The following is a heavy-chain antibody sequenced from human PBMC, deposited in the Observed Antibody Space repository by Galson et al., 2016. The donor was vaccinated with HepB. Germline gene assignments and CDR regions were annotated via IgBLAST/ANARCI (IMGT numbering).Heavy chain of an antibody. CDR1: GFTFDDYG. Sequence: SLRLSCAASGFTFDDYGMSWVRQAPGKGLAWVSGINWNGGRTGYADSVKGRFTISRDNAKNSLYLQMNSLRAENTAVYYCARLLWFGGFPYGMDVWGQGTTVTVSS. D-gene: IGHD3-10*01. CDR3: ARLLWFGGFPYGMDV. J-gene: IGHJ6*02. CDR2: INWNGGRT. V-gene: IGHV3-20*04.